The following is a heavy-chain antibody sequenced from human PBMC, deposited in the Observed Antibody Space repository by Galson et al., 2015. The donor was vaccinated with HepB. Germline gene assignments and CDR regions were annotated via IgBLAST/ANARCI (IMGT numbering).Heavy chain of an antibody. Sequence: QSGAEVKKPGESLKISCKGSDYSFTSYWIGWVRQMPGKGLEWMGIIYPGGSDTRYSPSFQGQVTISADKSISTAYLQWSSLKASDTAMYYCARQASYDFWSGYYFWFDPWGQGTLVTVSS. CDR3: ARQASYDFWSGYYFWFDP. J-gene: IGHJ5*02. CDR1: DYSFTSYW. V-gene: IGHV5-51*01. CDR2: IYPGGSDT. D-gene: IGHD3-3*01.